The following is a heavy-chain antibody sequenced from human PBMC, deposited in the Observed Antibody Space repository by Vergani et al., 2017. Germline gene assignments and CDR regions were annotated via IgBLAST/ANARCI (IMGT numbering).Heavy chain of an antibody. Sequence: EVQLVESGGGLVQPGGSLRLSCAASGFTFSSYDMHWVRQATGKGLEWVSAIGTAGDTYYPGSVKGRFTISRENAKNSLYLQMNSLRAGDTAVYYCARAYKATYYYGSGSPTDYYYGMDVWGQGTTVTVSS. V-gene: IGHV3-13*04. J-gene: IGHJ6*02. CDR1: GFTFSSYD. CDR2: IGTAGDT. D-gene: IGHD3-10*01. CDR3: ARAYKATYYYGSGSPTDYYYGMDV.